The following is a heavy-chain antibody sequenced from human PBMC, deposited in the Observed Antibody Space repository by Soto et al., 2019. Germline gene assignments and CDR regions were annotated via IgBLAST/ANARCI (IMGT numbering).Heavy chain of an antibody. Sequence: QVQLQESGPGLVKPSQTLSLTCTVSGGSISSGGYYWSWIRQHPGKGLEWIGYIYYSGSTYYNPSRKSRVTTALDTSKSRFALKLSSVTAADTAVYDCARVGSWSYYGMDVWGQGTTVTVSS. V-gene: IGHV4-31*03. CDR3: ARVGSWSYYGMDV. CDR1: GGSISSGGYY. D-gene: IGHD2-15*01. CDR2: IYYSGST. J-gene: IGHJ6*02.